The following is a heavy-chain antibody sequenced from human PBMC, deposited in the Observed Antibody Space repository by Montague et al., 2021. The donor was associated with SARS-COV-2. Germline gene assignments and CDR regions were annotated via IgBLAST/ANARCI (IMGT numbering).Heavy chain of an antibody. CDR2: IHPYGHT. Sequence: SETLSLTCEVDSGPLSAYYWSWVRQPPGKGLEWIGEIHPYGHTSYNPSLKSRITMAVDTSKNQFSLNLIAVTAADTAVYFGVRMGAAHRLNNWFDPWGQGALVTVSS. V-gene: IGHV4-34*01. D-gene: IGHD1-26*01. CDR3: VRMGAAHRLNNWFDP. CDR1: SGPLSAYY. J-gene: IGHJ5*02.